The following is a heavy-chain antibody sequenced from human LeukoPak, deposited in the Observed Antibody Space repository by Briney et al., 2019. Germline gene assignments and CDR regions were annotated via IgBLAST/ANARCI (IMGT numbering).Heavy chain of an antibody. Sequence: SVKVSCKASGGTFSSYAISWVRQAPGQGLEWMGGIIPIFGTANYAQKFQGRVTITADESTSTAYMELSSLRSEDTAVYYCARALYCSSTSCYTAYYYYMDAWGKGTTVTVSS. CDR1: GGTFSSYA. V-gene: IGHV1-69*13. J-gene: IGHJ6*03. D-gene: IGHD2-2*02. CDR2: IIPIFGTA. CDR3: ARALYCSSTSCYTAYYYYMDA.